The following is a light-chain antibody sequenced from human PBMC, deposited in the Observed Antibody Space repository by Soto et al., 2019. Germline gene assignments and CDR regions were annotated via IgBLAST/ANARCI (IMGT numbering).Light chain of an antibody. Sequence: DLMMTQSPLSLPVTLGEPASISCRSSQSLLHNNGYNYLDWYLQKPGQSPQLLIYLGSNRASGVPDRFSGSGSGTDFTLKISRVESEDVGVYYCMQALQTPLTFGGGTKVEIK. J-gene: IGKJ4*01. V-gene: IGKV2-28*01. CDR1: QSLLHNNGYNY. CDR3: MQALQTPLT. CDR2: LGS.